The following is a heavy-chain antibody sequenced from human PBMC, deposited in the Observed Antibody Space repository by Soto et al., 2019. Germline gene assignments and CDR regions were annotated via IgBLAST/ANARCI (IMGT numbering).Heavy chain of an antibody. D-gene: IGHD2-21*01. V-gene: IGHV1-18*04. J-gene: IGHJ6*02. Sequence: ASVKVSCKASGYTFTSYGISWVRQAPGQGLEWMGWISAYNGNTNYAQKLQGRVTITADESTSTAYMELSSLRSEDTAVYYCARGDGVRYYYYGMDVWGQGTTVTVSS. CDR3: ARGDGVRYYYYGMDV. CDR2: ISAYNGNT. CDR1: GYTFTSYG.